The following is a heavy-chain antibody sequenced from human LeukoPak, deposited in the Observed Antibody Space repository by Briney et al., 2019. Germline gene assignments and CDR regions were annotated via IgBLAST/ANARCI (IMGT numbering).Heavy chain of an antibody. CDR1: GFTFSSHW. Sequence: PGGSLRLSCAASGFTFSSHWMTWVRQAPGKGLEWVANIKEDGTRKNYMDSVKGRFTISRDNSKNTLYLQMNSLRAEDTAVYYCARGAAAGFSWGQGTLVTVSS. CDR3: ARGAAAGFS. V-gene: IGHV3-7*03. J-gene: IGHJ5*02. CDR2: IKEDGTRK. D-gene: IGHD6-13*01.